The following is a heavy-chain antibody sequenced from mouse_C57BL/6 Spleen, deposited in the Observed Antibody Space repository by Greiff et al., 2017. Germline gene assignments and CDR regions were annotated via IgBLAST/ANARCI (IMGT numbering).Heavy chain of an antibody. CDR1: GYTFTSYW. CDR3: ASDGYDRDYYAMGY. J-gene: IGHJ4*01. D-gene: IGHD2-2*01. CDR2: IDPNSGGT. V-gene: IGHV1-72*01. Sequence: QVQLQQPGAELVKPGASVKLSCKASGYTFTSYWMHWVKQRPGRGLEWIGSIDPNSGGTKYNEKFKSKATLTVDKPSSTSYMQLSSLTSEDSAVYYCASDGYDRDYYAMGYWGQGTSVTVSS.